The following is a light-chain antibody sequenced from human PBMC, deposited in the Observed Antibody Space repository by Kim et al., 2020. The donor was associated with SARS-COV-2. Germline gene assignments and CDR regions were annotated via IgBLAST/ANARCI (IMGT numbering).Light chain of an antibody. CDR2: GKN. V-gene: IGLV3-19*01. Sequence: AVGQTVRITCKGDSLRSYYASWYQQKPGQAPVLVIFGKNNRPSGIPDRFSGSSSGNTASLTITGAQAEDEADYYCNSRDSSGNFVVFGGGTKVTVL. J-gene: IGLJ2*01. CDR3: NSRDSSGNFVV. CDR1: SLRSYY.